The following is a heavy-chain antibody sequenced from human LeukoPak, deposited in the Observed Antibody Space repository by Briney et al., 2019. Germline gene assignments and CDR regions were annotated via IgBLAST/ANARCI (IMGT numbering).Heavy chain of an antibody. J-gene: IGHJ5*02. V-gene: IGHV4-34*01. D-gene: IGHD4-17*01. CDR3: ARGGVPYGDYYWFDP. Sequence: HSEALSLTCAVYGGSFSGYYWSWIRQPPGKGLEWIGEINHSGSTNYNPSLKSRVTISVDTSKNQFYLKLSAVTAADTAVYYCARGGVPYGDYYWFDPWGQGTLVTVSS. CDR1: GGSFSGYY. CDR2: INHSGST.